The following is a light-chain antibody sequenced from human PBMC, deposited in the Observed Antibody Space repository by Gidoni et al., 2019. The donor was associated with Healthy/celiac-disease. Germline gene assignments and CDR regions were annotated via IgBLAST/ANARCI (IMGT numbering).Light chain of an antibody. J-gene: IGKJ2*01. V-gene: IGKV1-5*03. CDR3: QQYNSSPYT. CDR2: KAS. CDR1: QSISSW. Sequence: DIQMTQSPSTLSASVGDRVTITCRASQSISSWLAWYQQKPGKAPKLLIDKASSLESGVPSRFSGSGSGTEFTLTNSSLQPDDFATYYCQQYNSSPYTFGQGTKLEIK.